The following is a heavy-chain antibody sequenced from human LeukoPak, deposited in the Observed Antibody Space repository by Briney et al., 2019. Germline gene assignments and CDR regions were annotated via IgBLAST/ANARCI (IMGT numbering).Heavy chain of an antibody. CDR1: GFSFDDYG. CDR2: ISWNGGNI. D-gene: IGHD5-12*01. CDR3: ARGLYSGYDFYY. V-gene: IGHV3-20*04. J-gene: IGHJ4*02. Sequence: GGSLRLSCVASGFSFDDYGMFWVRQTPGKGLEWVSGISWNGGNIGYADSVKGRFTISRDNAKNSLYLQMNSLRAEDTAVYYCARGLYSGYDFYYWGQGTLVTVSS.